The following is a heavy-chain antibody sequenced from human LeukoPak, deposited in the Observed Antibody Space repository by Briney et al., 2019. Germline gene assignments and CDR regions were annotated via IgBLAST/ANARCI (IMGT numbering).Heavy chain of an antibody. CDR2: IYSGCST. CDR1: GFTVSSNY. Sequence: GGSLRLSCAASGFTVSSNYMSWVRQAPGKGLEWVSVIYSGCSTYYADSVKGRFTISRDNAKNSLYLQMNSLRAEDTAVYYCARNREQQQVLDYWGQGTLVTVSS. J-gene: IGHJ4*02. V-gene: IGHV3-53*01. CDR3: ARNREQQQVLDY. D-gene: IGHD6-13*01.